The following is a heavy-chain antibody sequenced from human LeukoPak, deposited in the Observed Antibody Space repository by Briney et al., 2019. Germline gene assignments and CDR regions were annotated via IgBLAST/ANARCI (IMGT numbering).Heavy chain of an antibody. D-gene: IGHD3-22*01. CDR2: ITNNGGST. CDR1: GFTFSGYA. Sequence: GGSLRLSCAASGFTFSGYAMNWVRQAPGKGLEWVSAITNNGGSTYYADSMKGRFTISRDNSKNTLYLQMNSLRAEDTAIYYCAKDVHASSGYYLDYWGQGTLVTVSS. CDR3: AKDVHASSGYYLDY. J-gene: IGHJ4*02. V-gene: IGHV3-23*01.